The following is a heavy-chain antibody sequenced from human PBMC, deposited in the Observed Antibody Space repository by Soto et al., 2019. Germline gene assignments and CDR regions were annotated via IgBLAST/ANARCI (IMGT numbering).Heavy chain of an antibody. V-gene: IGHV3-30-3*01. D-gene: IGHD1-26*01. CDR2: ISFDASNK. Sequence: PGGSLRLSCAASGFTLCGYAMHWFRQAPGTGLEWVALISFDASNKYYADSVKGRFTISRDNSKNTLYLQMNSLRAEDTAVYYCARDLGGAQDYWGQGALVTVSS. J-gene: IGHJ4*02. CDR3: ARDLGGAQDY. CDR1: GFTLCGYA.